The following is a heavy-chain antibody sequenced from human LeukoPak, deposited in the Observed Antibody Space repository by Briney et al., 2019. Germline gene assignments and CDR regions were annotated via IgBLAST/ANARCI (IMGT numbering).Heavy chain of an antibody. CDR1: GFTFDDYA. CDR2: ISWNSGSI. J-gene: IGHJ4*02. D-gene: IGHD4-23*01. CDR3: VSTTLGY. Sequence: GGSLRLSCAASGFTFDDYAMHWVRQAPGKGLEWVSGISWNSGSIGYADSVKGRFTISRDNAKNSLYLQMNSLRAEDTAVYYCVSTTLGYWGQGTLVTVSS. V-gene: IGHV3-9*01.